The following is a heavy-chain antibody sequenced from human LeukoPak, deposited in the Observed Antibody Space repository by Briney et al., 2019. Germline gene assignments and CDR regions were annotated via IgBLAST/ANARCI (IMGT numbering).Heavy chain of an antibody. Sequence: PGGSLRLSCAASGFTFSSYPMSWVRQAPRKGLEWVSDISGSGGSTYYADSVKGRFTISRDNSKNTLYLQMNSLRAEDTAVYYCAKDFLRGDYYYYGMDVWGKGTTVTVSS. CDR2: ISGSGGST. J-gene: IGHJ6*04. CDR1: GFTFSSYP. CDR3: AKDFLRGDYYYYGMDV. V-gene: IGHV3-23*01. D-gene: IGHD3-10*01.